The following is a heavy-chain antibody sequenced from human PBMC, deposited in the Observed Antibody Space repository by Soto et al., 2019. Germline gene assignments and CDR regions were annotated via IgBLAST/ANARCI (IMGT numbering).Heavy chain of an antibody. J-gene: IGHJ4*02. CDR2: INSDGSST. CDR3: ARTRFDSSGWYGYFDY. V-gene: IGHV3-74*01. D-gene: IGHD6-19*01. Sequence: GGSLRLSCAASGFTFSSYWMHWVRQAPGKGLVWVSRINSDGSSTTYADSVKGRFTISRDNAKNTLCLQMNSLRAEDTAVYYCARTRFDSSGWYGYFDYWGQGALVTVSS. CDR1: GFTFSSYW.